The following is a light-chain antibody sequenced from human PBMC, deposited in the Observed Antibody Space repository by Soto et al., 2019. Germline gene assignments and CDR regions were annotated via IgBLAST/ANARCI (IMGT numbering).Light chain of an antibody. V-gene: IGLV2-14*01. CDR2: EVS. CDR1: ISDVGAYNY. CDR3: SSYTRSTTWL. J-gene: IGLJ3*02. Sequence: QSALTQPASVSGSPGQSITISCTGSISDVGAYNYVSWYQQHPGKAPKLMIYEVSNWPSGVAFRFSGSKSGNTASLTISGLQAEDEGDYFCSSYTRSTTWLFGGGTKLTVL.